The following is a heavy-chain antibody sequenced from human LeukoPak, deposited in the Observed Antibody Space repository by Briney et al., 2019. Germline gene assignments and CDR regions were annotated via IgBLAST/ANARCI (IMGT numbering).Heavy chain of an antibody. D-gene: IGHD3-10*01. CDR3: ARDGLWFGELLFDY. V-gene: IGHV3-48*03. CDR1: GFTFSSYE. Sequence: GGSLRLSCAASGFTFSSYEMNWVRQAPGKGLEWVSYISSSGSTIYYADSVKGRFTISRDNAKNTLYLQMNSLRAEDTAVYYCARDGLWFGELLFDYWGQGTLVTVSS. CDR2: ISSSGSTI. J-gene: IGHJ4*02.